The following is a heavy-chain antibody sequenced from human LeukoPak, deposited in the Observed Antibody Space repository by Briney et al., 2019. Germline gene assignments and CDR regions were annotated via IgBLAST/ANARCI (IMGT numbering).Heavy chain of an antibody. J-gene: IGHJ4*02. Sequence: GGSLRLSRAVSVITLSNYGMSWVRQAPGKGREGVAGISDSGGRTNYADTVRGRFTNSRDNPKNTLYLQMNSLRAEDTAVYFCAKRGVVIRVILVGFHKEAYYFDSWGQGALVTVSS. D-gene: IGHD3-22*01. CDR3: AKRGVVIRVILVGFHKEAYYFDS. V-gene: IGHV3-23*01. CDR1: VITLSNYG. CDR2: ISDSGGRT.